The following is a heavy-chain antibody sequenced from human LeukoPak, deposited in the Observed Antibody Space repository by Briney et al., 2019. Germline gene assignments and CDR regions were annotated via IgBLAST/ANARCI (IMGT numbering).Heavy chain of an antibody. CDR2: IKQDGNEK. J-gene: IGHJ6*03. CDR3: ARDYYHNNYYMDA. CDR1: GFTFSSYW. V-gene: IGHV3-7*01. D-gene: IGHD3-22*01. Sequence: GGSLRLSCAASGFTFSSYWMSWVRQAPGKGLEWVANIKQDGNEKYYVDSVKGRFTISRDNAKNSLYLQMNSLRAEDTAVYYCARDYYHNNYYMDAWGKGTTVTVSS.